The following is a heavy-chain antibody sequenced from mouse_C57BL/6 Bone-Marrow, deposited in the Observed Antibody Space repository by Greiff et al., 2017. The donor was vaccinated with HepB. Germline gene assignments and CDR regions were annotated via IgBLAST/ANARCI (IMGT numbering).Heavy chain of an antibody. V-gene: IGHV1-82*01. CDR2: IYPGDGDT. CDR3: ARSEPFAY. CDR1: GYAFSSSW. Sequence: LLESGPELVKPGASVKISCKASGYAFSSSWMNWVKQRPGKGLEWIGRIYPGDGDTNYNGKFKGKATLTADKSSSTAYMQLSSLTSEDSAVYFCARSEPFAYWGQGTLVTVSA. J-gene: IGHJ3*01.